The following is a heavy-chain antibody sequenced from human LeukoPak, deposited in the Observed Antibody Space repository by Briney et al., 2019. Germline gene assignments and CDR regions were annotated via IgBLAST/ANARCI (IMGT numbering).Heavy chain of an antibody. CDR2: INSGGSST. Sequence: GGSLRLSCAASGFTFSSYWMHWVRQAPGKGLVWVSRINSGGSSTSYADFVKGRFTISRDNAKNTLSLRMDSLRAEDTAVYYCARVIDGWYFDYWGQGTLVTVSS. D-gene: IGHD6-19*01. J-gene: IGHJ4*02. V-gene: IGHV3-74*01. CDR3: ARVIDGWYFDY. CDR1: GFTFSSYW.